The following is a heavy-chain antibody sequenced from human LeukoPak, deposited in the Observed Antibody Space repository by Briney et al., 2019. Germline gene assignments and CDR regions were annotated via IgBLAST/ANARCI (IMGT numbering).Heavy chain of an antibody. CDR1: GFTFSSYS. CDR2: ISSSSTTI. V-gene: IGHV3-48*01. D-gene: IGHD5-12*01. Sequence: GGSLRLSCAASGFTFSSYSMNWVRQAPGKGLEWVSYISSSSTTIYYADSVKGRFTISRDNAKNSLYLQMNSLRAEDTAVYYCARIYSGYDYYYYYYYYMDVWGKGTTVTISS. CDR3: ARIYSGYDYYYYYYYYMDV. J-gene: IGHJ6*03.